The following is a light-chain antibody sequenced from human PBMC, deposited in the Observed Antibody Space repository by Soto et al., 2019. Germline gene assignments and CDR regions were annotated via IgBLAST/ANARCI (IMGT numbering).Light chain of an antibody. CDR1: QXXSSY. J-gene: IGKJ5*01. Sequence: EIVLTXSPXXXXLSXGXRAXXXXXASQXXSSYLAWYQQKPGQAPRLLIYDASNRATGIPARFSGSGSGTDFTLTISSLEPEDFAVYYCQQRSNWLITFGQGTRLEIK. V-gene: IGKV3-11*01. CDR2: DAS. CDR3: QQRSNWLIT.